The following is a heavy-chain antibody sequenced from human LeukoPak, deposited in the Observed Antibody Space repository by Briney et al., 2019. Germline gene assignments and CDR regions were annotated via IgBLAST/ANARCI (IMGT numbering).Heavy chain of an antibody. D-gene: IGHD3-10*01. J-gene: IGHJ4*02. Sequence: GGSPRLSCAASGFTFSGSAMHWVRQASGKGLEWVGRIRSKANSYATAYAASVKGRFTISRDDSKNTAYLQMNSLKTEDTAVYYCTTNYYYGSGSYDYWGQGTLVTVSS. CDR1: GFTFSGSA. CDR2: IRSKANSYAT. V-gene: IGHV3-73*01. CDR3: TTNYYYGSGSYDY.